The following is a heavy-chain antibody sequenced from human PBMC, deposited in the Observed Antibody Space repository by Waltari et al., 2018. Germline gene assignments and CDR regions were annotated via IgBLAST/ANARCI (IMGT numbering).Heavy chain of an antibody. D-gene: IGHD3-3*01. CDR1: GFSLSTSGVG. J-gene: IGHJ5*02. CDR3: AHASNLEWLLRQNWFDP. Sequence: QITLTESGPTLVKPTQTLTLTCTFSGFSLSTSGVGVGWIRKPHGKALEWLALLYWKDYNRYSPSLKSRLTITKDTSKNQVVLTMTNMDPVDTATYYCAHASNLEWLLRQNWFDPWGQGTLVTVSS. V-gene: IGHV2-5*01. CDR2: LYWKDYN.